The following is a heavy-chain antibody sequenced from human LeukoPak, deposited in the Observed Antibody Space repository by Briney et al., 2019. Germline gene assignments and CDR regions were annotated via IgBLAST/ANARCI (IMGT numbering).Heavy chain of an antibody. V-gene: IGHV4-31*03. J-gene: IGHJ5*02. CDR1: GGSISSGGYY. CDR3: ARWGNYYDSSGYYPRWFDP. Sequence: SETLSLTCTVSGGSISSGGYYWCWIRQHPGKGLEWIGYIYYSGSTYYNPSLKSRVTISVDTSKNQFSLKLSSVTAADTAVYYCARWGNYYDSSGYYPRWFDPWGQGTLVTVSS. D-gene: IGHD3-22*01. CDR2: IYYSGST.